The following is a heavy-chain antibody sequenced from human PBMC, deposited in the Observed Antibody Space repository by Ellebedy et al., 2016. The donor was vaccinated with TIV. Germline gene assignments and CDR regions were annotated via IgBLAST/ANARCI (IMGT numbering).Heavy chain of an antibody. CDR1: GFTVSRNY. J-gene: IGHJ4*02. V-gene: IGHV3-33*08. CDR3: ARDHVSGWALGF. D-gene: IGHD6-19*01. Sequence: GGSLRLSCAASGFTVSRNYMSWVRQAPGKGLEWVAVIGSDATSKYYAASVKGRFTISRDNAKNSLYLQMNSLRAEDTAVYYCARDHVSGWALGFWGQGTLVTVSS. CDR2: IGSDATSK.